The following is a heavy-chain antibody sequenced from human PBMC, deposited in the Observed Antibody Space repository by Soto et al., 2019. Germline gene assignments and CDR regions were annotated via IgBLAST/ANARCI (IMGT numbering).Heavy chain of an antibody. D-gene: IGHD3-22*01. V-gene: IGHV5-51*01. CDR3: ARALSGYYDSNGYLRVWGMDV. CDR2: INPGDSDT. J-gene: IGHJ6*02. Sequence: PGESLKISCKGSGNSFTSYWIGWVRQMPGKGLEWMGIINPGDSDTRYSPSSQGQVTISVDKSISTAYLQWRTLKASDTAMYYCARALSGYYDSNGYLRVWGMDVWGQGTTVTVSS. CDR1: GNSFTSYW.